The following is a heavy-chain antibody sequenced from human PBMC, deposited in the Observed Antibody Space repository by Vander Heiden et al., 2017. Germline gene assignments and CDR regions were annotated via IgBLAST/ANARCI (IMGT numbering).Heavy chain of an antibody. D-gene: IGHD6-13*01. V-gene: IGHV4-34*01. CDR2: INHSGST. CDR3: ARGLVRRDY. CDR1: GGSFSGYY. Sequence: QVQLQQWGAGLLKPSETLSLPCAVYGGSFSGYYWSWHRQPTGKGREWIGKINHSGSTNYNPSLKSRVTISVDTSKNQFSLKLSSVTAADTAVYYCARGLVRRDYWGQGTLVTVSS. J-gene: IGHJ4*02.